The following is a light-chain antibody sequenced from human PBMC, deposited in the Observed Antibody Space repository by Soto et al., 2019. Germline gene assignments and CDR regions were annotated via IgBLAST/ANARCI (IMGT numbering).Light chain of an antibody. Sequence: DIQMTQSPSSLSASVGDRVTITCRASQGIAKSLAWYQQKPGKAPKLLIYSASTLQSGVPSRFSGSGSGTDFTLTISSLQPEDVATYYCQQYDNLPTFGQGTRLEIK. J-gene: IGKJ5*01. CDR1: QGIAKS. CDR2: SAS. CDR3: QQYDNLPT. V-gene: IGKV1-27*01.